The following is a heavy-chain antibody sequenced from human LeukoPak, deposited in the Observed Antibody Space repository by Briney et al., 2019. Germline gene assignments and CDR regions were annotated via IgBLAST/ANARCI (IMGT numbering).Heavy chain of an antibody. CDR1: GDSLSSNSAA. Sequence: SQALSLTCAISGDSLSSNSAAWNWIRQSASSGLEWLGRTYYRSKWYNDYAVSVKSRITINPDTSKNQFSLQLNSVTPEDTAVYYWARDRTYYYGSGTYIFDCSGQGSLVTVSS. CDR2: TYYRSKWYN. D-gene: IGHD3-10*01. CDR3: ARDRTYYYGSGTYIFDC. V-gene: IGHV6-1*01. J-gene: IGHJ4*01.